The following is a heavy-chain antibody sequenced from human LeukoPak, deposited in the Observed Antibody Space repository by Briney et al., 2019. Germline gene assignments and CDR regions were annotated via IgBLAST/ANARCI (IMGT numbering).Heavy chain of an antibody. J-gene: IGHJ4*02. Sequence: SVKVSCKASGGTFSSYAISWVRQAPGHGLEWMGGIIPIFGTANYAQKFQGRVTITADESTSTAYMELSSLRSEDTAVYYCARARGGYRYYFDYWGQGTLVTVSS. V-gene: IGHV1-69*13. D-gene: IGHD1-1*01. CDR2: IIPIFGTA. CDR3: ARARGGYRYYFDY. CDR1: GGTFSSYA.